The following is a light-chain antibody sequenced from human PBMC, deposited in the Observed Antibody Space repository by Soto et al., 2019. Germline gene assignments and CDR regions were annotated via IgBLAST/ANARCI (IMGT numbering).Light chain of an antibody. CDR2: GAS. Sequence: EIVLTQSPGTLSLSPGERATLSCRASQSVSSSYLACYQQKPGQAPRLLIYGASSRATGIPDRFSGSGSGTEFTLTISSLQPDDIATYYCQQYSSYSWTFGQGTKVDI. J-gene: IGKJ1*01. CDR3: QQYSSYSWT. CDR1: QSVSSSY. V-gene: IGKV3-20*01.